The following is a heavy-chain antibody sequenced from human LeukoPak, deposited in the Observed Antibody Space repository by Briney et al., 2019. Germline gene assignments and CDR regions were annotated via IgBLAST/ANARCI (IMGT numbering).Heavy chain of an antibody. CDR3: ARDRAPMIVVVIDY. CDR1: GFTFSSYW. J-gene: IGHJ4*02. CDR2: IKQDGSEK. Sequence: GGSLRLSCAASGFTFSSYWMSWVRQAPGKGLEWVANIKQDGSEKYYVDSVKGRFTISRDNAKNSLYLQMNSLRAEDTAVYYCARDRAPMIVVVIDYWGQGTLVTVSS. D-gene: IGHD3-22*01. V-gene: IGHV3-7*01.